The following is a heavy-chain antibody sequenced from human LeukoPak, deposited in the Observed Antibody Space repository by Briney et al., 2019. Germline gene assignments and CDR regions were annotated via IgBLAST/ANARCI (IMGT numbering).Heavy chain of an antibody. J-gene: IGHJ6*02. CDR2: IYHSGST. V-gene: IGHV4-38-2*02. CDR1: GYSISSGYY. CDR3: AREGRYYGMDV. Sequence: SETLSLTCTVSGYSISSGYYWGWIRQPPGKGLEWIGSIYHSGSTYYNPSLKSRVTISVDTSKNQFSLKLSSVTAADTAVYYCAREGRYYGMDVWGQGTTVTVSS.